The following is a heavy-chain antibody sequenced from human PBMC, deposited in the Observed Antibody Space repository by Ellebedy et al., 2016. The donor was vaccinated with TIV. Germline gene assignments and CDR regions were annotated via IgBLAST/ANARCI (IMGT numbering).Heavy chain of an antibody. CDR3: ARRMND. J-gene: IGHJ4*02. CDR2: IKQDGSEK. CDR1: GFTFSNYW. Sequence: GESLKISCAASGFTFSNYWMSWVRQAPGKGLEWVANIKQDGSEKYYVDSVKGRFSISRDNAKNSLYLQMNSLRAEDTAVYYCARRMNDWGQGTLVTVSS. V-gene: IGHV3-7*01.